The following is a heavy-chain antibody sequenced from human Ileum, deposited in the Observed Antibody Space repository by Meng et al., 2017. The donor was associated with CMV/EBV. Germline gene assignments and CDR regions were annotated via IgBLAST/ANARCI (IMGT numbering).Heavy chain of an antibody. J-gene: IGHJ6*02. CDR1: GFTFSNYA. Sequence: GGSLRLSCAASGFTFSNYAMHWVRQAPGKGLEWVTFIRYDGSNKYYAESVKGRFTISRDNSKNTLYLQMNSLRPEDTAVYYCATQYHYGSGSFRGIDVWGQGTTVTVSS. D-gene: IGHD3-10*01. CDR2: IRYDGSNK. CDR3: ATQYHYGSGSFRGIDV. V-gene: IGHV3-30*02.